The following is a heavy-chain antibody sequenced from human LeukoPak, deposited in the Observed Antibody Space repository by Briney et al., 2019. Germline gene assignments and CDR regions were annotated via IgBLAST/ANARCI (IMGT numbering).Heavy chain of an antibody. CDR3: ARGGIVPAANSGNYYYDMDV. CDR1: GFTFSAYA. Sequence: GGSLRLSCAASGFTFSAYAKQWVRQAPGKGLEWVAVISNDVSKEYHADSVKGRFTISRDNSKNTLYLQMNSLRAEDTAVYYCARGGIVPAANSGNYYYDMDVWGQGTTVTVSS. J-gene: IGHJ6*02. CDR2: ISNDVSKE. D-gene: IGHD2-2*01. V-gene: IGHV3-30-3*01.